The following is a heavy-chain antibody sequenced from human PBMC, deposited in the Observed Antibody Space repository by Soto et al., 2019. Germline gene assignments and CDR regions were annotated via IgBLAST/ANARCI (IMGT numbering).Heavy chain of an antibody. CDR1: GGSINSYY. CDR2: IYYAGST. CDR3: ARDRVRYSYGYGFDY. J-gene: IGHJ4*02. D-gene: IGHD5-18*01. V-gene: IGHV4-59*01. Sequence: ASETLSPTCTVSGGSINSYYWSWIPQPPGKGLEWIGYIYYAGSTNYNPSLKSRVTISIDTSKNQFSLKLSSVTAADTAVYYCARDRVRYSYGYGFDYWGQGTQVTVS.